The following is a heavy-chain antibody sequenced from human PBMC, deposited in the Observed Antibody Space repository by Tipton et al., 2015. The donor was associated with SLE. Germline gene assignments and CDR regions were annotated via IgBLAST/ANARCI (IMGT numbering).Heavy chain of an antibody. D-gene: IGHD1-26*01. J-gene: IGHJ4*02. CDR1: GGSISSYY. CDR2: IYYSGST. V-gene: IGHV4-30-4*08. CDR3: ARNSGSRGDY. Sequence: TLSLTCTVSGGSISSYYWSWIRQPPGKGLEWIGYIYYSGSTYYNPSLKSRVTISVDTSKNQFSLKLSSVTAADTAVYYCARNSGSRGDYWGQGTLVTVSS.